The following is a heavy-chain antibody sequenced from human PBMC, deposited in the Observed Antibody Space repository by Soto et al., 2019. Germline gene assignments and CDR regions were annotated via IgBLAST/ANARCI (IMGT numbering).Heavy chain of an antibody. CDR3: ATSPSGGYSSSWYDY. Sequence: QVQLVQSGAEVKKPGASVKVSCKASGYTFTSYGISWVRQAPGQGLEWMGWISAYNGNTNYAQKLQGRVTMTTDTSTSTAYMELRSLRSDDKAVYYCATSPSGGYSSSWYDYWGQGTLVTVSS. CDR2: ISAYNGNT. V-gene: IGHV1-18*01. D-gene: IGHD6-13*01. J-gene: IGHJ4*02. CDR1: GYTFTSYG.